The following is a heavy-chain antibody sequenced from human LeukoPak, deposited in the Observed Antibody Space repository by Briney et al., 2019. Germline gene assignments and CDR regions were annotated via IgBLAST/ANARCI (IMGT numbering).Heavy chain of an antibody. CDR1: GFTFSSYG. CDR2: ISYDGSNK. J-gene: IGHJ4*02. CDR3: AKLGYCSGGSCSGPGMFDY. D-gene: IGHD2-15*01. V-gene: IGHV3-30*18. Sequence: GGSLRLSCAASGFTFSSYGMHWVRQAPGKGLEWVAVISYDGSNKYYADSVKGRFTISRDNSKNTLYLQMNSLRAEDTAVYYCAKLGYCSGGSCSGPGMFDYWGQGTLVTVSS.